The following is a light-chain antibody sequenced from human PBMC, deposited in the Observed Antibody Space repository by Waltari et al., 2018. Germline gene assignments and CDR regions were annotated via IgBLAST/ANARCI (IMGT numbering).Light chain of an antibody. CDR3: QQYDGEVVT. J-gene: IGKJ4*01. V-gene: IGKV3-20*01. CDR1: QSVTSTS. CDR2: GTS. Sequence: EIVLTQSPGTLSLSPVETATLSCWASQSVTSTSLTWYQQKLGQAPRLLIAGTSSRATGIPDRFSGSGSGTDFTLTISRLEPEDFAVYYCQQYDGEVVTFGGGTKVEI.